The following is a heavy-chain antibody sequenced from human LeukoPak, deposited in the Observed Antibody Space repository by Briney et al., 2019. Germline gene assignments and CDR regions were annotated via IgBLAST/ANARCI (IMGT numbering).Heavy chain of an antibody. CDR1: GYTFTSYD. D-gene: IGHD6-13*01. Sequence: ASVKVSCKASGYTFTSYDINWVRQATGQGLEWMGGIIPIFGTANYAQKFQGRVTITADESTSTAYMELSSLRSEDTAVYYCARDIAAAGTPQDAFDIWGQGTMVTVSS. CDR3: ARDIAAAGTPQDAFDI. V-gene: IGHV1-69*13. J-gene: IGHJ3*02. CDR2: IIPIFGTA.